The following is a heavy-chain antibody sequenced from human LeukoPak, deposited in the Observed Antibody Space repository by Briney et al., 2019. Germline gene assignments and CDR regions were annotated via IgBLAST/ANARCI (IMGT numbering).Heavy chain of an antibody. Sequence: SETLSLTCTVSGDSMSSYYWSWIRQPPGKGLEWIGEINHSGSTNYNPSLKSRVTISVDTSKNQFSLKLSSVTAADTAVYYCARGGSYYYYYYMDVWGKGTTVTVSS. V-gene: IGHV4-34*01. J-gene: IGHJ6*03. CDR1: GDSMSSYY. CDR3: ARGGSYYYYYYMDV. CDR2: INHSGST.